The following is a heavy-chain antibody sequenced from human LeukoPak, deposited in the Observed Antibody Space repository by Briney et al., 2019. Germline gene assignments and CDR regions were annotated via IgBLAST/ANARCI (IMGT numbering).Heavy chain of an antibody. Sequence: ASETLSLTCAVYGGSFSGYYWSWIRQPPGKGLEWIGEINHSGSTNYNPSLKSRVTISVDTSKNQFSLKLSSVTAADTAVYYCARSIAVAGTVGGGFDYWGQGTLVTVSS. CDR2: INHSGST. V-gene: IGHV4-34*01. CDR3: ARSIAVAGTVGGGFDY. J-gene: IGHJ4*02. CDR1: GGSFSGYY. D-gene: IGHD6-19*01.